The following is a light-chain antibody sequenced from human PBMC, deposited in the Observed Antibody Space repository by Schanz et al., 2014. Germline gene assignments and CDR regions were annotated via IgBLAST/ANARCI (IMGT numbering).Light chain of an antibody. CDR3: QQYGTSPRT. V-gene: IGKV3-20*01. Sequence: EIVLTQSPGTLSLSPGERATLSCRASQSVWSDHLAWYQQRPGQAPRLLIYATSTRATGIPDRFSGSGSGTDFTLTISRLEPGDFAVYYCQQYGTSPRTFGQGTKVEIK. CDR2: ATS. J-gene: IGKJ1*01. CDR1: QSVWSDH.